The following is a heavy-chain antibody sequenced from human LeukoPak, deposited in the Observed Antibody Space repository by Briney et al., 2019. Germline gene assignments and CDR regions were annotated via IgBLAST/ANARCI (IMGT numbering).Heavy chain of an antibody. CDR2: INHSGST. V-gene: IGHV4-34*01. CDR3: AREYCSSGSCYVIFDY. CDR1: GGSFSGYY. D-gene: IGHD2-15*01. Sequence: SETLSLTCAVYGGSFSGYYWSWIRQPPGKGLEWIGEINHSGSTNYNPSLKSRVSISVDTSKNQFSLKLNSVTAADTAVYYCAREYCSSGSCYVIFDYWGQGTLVTVSS. J-gene: IGHJ4*02.